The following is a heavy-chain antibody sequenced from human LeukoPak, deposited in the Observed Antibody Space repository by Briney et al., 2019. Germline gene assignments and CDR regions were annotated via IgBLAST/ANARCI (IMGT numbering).Heavy chain of an antibody. Sequence: SETLSLTCAVYNGSFSDYYWSWVRQSPEKGLEWIAEMHHSGRTNYNPSLQSRVTISIDTSKNQFSLKLSSVTAADTAVYYCARVVLFGSGSHMDVWGKGTTVTVSS. CDR2: MHHSGRT. CDR1: NGSFSDYY. V-gene: IGHV4-34*01. CDR3: ARVVLFGSGSHMDV. J-gene: IGHJ6*03. D-gene: IGHD3-10*01.